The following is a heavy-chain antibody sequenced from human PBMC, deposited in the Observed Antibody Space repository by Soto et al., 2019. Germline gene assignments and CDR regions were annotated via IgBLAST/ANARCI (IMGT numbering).Heavy chain of an antibody. J-gene: IGHJ3*02. V-gene: IGHV1-69*13. CDR3: FVVVPAAKAGAFDI. D-gene: IGHD2-2*01. CDR2: IIPIFGTA. Sequence: GASVKVSCKASGGTFSSYAISRVRQAPGQGLEWMGGIIPIFGTANYAQKFQGRVTVTADESTSTAYMELGSLRSEDTAAYYCFVVVPAAKAGAFDIWGQGTMVTVSS. CDR1: GGTFSSYA.